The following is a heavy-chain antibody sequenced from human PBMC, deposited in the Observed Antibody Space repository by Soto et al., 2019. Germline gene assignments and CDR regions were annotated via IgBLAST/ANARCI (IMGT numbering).Heavy chain of an antibody. CDR3: ARESSNWFDP. V-gene: IGHV4-61*01. CDR1: GGSVSSGSYY. Sequence: QVQLQESGPGLVKPSENLSLTCTVSGGSVSSGSYYWSWIRQPPGKGLEWTGYIYYSGSTNYNPSLKSRFTISVDTSKNQVALKLNSVTDADTAVYYCARESSNWFDPWGQGTLVTVSS. J-gene: IGHJ5*02. CDR2: IYYSGST.